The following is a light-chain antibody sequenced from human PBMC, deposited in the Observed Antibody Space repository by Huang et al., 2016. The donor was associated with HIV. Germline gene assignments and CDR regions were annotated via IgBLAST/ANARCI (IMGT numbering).Light chain of an antibody. CDR3: QHYNNWPWWT. V-gene: IGKV3-15*01. J-gene: IGKJ1*01. Sequence: EVVMPQSPAILSVSPGERATLSCRASQSVTSNLACDQQKPGQAPRLLIYSASTRATCIPARFSGSGSGTEFTLTISSLQSEDFAVYYCQHYNNWPWWTFGQGTKVEMK. CDR2: SAS. CDR1: QSVTSN.